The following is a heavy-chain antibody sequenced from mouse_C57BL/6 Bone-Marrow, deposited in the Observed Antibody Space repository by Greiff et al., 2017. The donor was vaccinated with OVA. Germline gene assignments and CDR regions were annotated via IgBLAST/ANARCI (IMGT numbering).Heavy chain of an antibody. CDR2: IRNKANGYTT. J-gene: IGHJ1*03. V-gene: IGHV7-3*01. CDR1: GFTFTDYY. CDR3: ARYREDYYGRYCDV. Sequence: DVHLVESGGGLVQPGGSLSLSCAASGFTFTDYYMSWVRQPPGKALEWLGFIRNKANGYTTEYSASVKGRFTISRDNSQSILYLQMNALRAEDSATYYCARYREDYYGRYCDVWGTGTTVTVSS. D-gene: IGHD1-1*01.